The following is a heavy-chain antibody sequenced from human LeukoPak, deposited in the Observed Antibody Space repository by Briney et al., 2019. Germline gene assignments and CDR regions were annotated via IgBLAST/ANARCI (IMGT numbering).Heavy chain of an antibody. Sequence: ASLKVSYKASGDTFTRYYMHWGPQAPGQGLEWMGWINPNSGGTNYAQKFQGRVTMTRDTSISTAYMELSRLRSDDTAVYYCCTYYYDSSGYYALDYWGQGTLVTVSS. CDR1: GDTFTRYY. CDR2: INPNSGGT. CDR3: CTYYYDSSGYYALDY. J-gene: IGHJ4*02. V-gene: IGHV1-2*02. D-gene: IGHD3-22*01.